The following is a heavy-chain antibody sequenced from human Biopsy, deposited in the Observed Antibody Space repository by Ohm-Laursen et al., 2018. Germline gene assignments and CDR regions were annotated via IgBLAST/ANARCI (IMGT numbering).Heavy chain of an antibody. CDR2: SKRDGTTT. D-gene: IGHD4-11*01. J-gene: IGHJ4*02. CDR1: GFTFSNYY. Sequence: SLRLSCAASGFTFSNYYMHWVRQAPGKGLLWVSRSKRDGTTTDYAESVKGRFTISRDNAKNTLYLQMNSLRAEDTAVYYCARGGFFAYSAFDYWGQGALVTVSS. V-gene: IGHV3-74*01. CDR3: ARGGFFAYSAFDY.